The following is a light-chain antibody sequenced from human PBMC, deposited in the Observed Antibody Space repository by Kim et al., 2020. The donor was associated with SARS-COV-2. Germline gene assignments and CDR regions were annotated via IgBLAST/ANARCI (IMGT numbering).Light chain of an antibody. CDR2: DVS. CDR3: SSYTSSSTLV. Sequence: QSVLTQPASVSGSPGQSITIPCTGTSSDVGGYNYVSWYQQHPGKAPKLMIYDVSKRPSGVSNRFSGSKSGNTASLTISGLQAEDEADYYCSSYTSSSTLVFGGGTQLTVL. J-gene: IGLJ3*02. V-gene: IGLV2-14*01. CDR1: SSDVGGYNY.